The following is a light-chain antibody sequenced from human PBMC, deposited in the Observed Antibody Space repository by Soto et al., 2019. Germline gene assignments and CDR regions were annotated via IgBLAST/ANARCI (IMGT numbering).Light chain of an antibody. V-gene: IGKV1-12*01. J-gene: IGKJ4*01. CDR1: QAISAW. CDR3: HQASSFPLT. Sequence: DIQMTQSPSSVSASVGDTVTITCRASQAISAWLAWYQHKPGRAPKLLIYKTSNLQTGVPSRFSGRGSETTFTFTLTISNLQPEDFATYYCHQASSFPLTFGEGTKVEIK. CDR2: KTS.